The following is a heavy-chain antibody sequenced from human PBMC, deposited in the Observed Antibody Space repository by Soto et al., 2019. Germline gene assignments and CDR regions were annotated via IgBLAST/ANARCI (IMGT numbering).Heavy chain of an antibody. CDR3: ARDSHTYYYDSSGYSLPDAFDI. D-gene: IGHD3-22*01. CDR1: GYTFTGYY. V-gene: IGHV1-2*04. J-gene: IGHJ3*02. Sequence: ASVKVSCKASGYTFTGYYMHWVRQAPGQGLEWMGWINPNSGGTNYAQKFQGWVTMTRDTSISTAYMELSRLRSEDTAVYYCARDSHTYYYDSSGYSLPDAFDIWGQGTMVTVSS. CDR2: INPNSGGT.